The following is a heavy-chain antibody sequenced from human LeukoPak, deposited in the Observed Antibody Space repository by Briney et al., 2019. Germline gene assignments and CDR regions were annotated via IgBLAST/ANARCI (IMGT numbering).Heavy chain of an antibody. J-gene: IGHJ3*02. CDR1: GGTFSSYS. D-gene: IGHD2-21*02. V-gene: IGHV1-69*01. CDR3: ASMSYCGGDCYSFDI. CDR2: IIPIFGTA. Sequence: SVKVSCKASGGTFSSYSISWVRQAPGQGLEWMGGIIPIFGTANYAQKFQGRVTIAADESTSTAYMELSSLRSEDTAVYYCASMSYCGGDCYSFDIWGQGTMVTVSS.